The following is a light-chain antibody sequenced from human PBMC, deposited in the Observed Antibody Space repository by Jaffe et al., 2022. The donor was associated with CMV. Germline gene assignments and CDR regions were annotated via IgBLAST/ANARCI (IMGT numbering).Light chain of an antibody. CDR3: QAWDTGSVV. V-gene: IGLV3-1*01. CDR1: KLGDKY. J-gene: IGLJ2*01. CDR2: QDT. Sequence: SYELTQPLSVSVSPGQTASITCSGDKLGDKYVCWYQQKPGQSPVLVVYQDTKRPSGIPERFSGSNSGDTATLTISGTQAMDEADYYCQAWDTGSVVFGGGTKLTVL.